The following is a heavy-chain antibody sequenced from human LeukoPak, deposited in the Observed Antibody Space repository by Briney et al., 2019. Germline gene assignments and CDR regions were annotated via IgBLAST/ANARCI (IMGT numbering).Heavy chain of an antibody. Sequence: GGSLRLSCAASGCTFSDYYMSWIRQAPGKGLEWVSYISSSGSTIYYADSVKGRFTISRDNAKNSLYLQMNSQRAEDTAVYYCARVKKGSGSYYNVYWFDPWGQGTLVTVSS. CDR1: GCTFSDYY. J-gene: IGHJ5*02. CDR2: ISSSGSTI. CDR3: ARVKKGSGSYYNVYWFDP. D-gene: IGHD3-10*01. V-gene: IGHV3-11*04.